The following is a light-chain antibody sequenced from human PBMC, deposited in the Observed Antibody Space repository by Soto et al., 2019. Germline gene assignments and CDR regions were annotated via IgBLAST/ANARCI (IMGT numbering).Light chain of an antibody. V-gene: IGLV2-14*01. CDR1: SSDVGGYNY. CDR3: SSYTSSSTLEGYV. J-gene: IGLJ1*01. Sequence: QSVLTQPALVSGSPGQSITISCTGTSSDVGGYNYVSWYQQHPGKAPKLMIYDVSNRPSGVSNRFSGSKSGDTASLTISGLQAEDEADYYCSSYTSSSTLEGYVFGTGTKVTVL. CDR2: DVS.